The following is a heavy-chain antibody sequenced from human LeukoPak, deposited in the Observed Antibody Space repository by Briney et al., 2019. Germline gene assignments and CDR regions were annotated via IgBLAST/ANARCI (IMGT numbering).Heavy chain of an antibody. Sequence: ASVKVSCKASGGTFSSYAISWVRQAPGQGLEWMGRIIPILGIANYAQKFQGRVMITADKSTSTAYMELSSLRSEDTAVYYCARSPNELLSTYFDYWGQGTLVTVSS. CDR3: ARSPNELLSTYFDY. CDR2: IIPILGIA. V-gene: IGHV1-69*04. J-gene: IGHJ4*02. CDR1: GGTFSSYA. D-gene: IGHD2-2*01.